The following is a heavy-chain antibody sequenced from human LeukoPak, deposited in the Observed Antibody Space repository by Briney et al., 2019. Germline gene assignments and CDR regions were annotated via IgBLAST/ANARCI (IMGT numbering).Heavy chain of an antibody. D-gene: IGHD1-1*01. CDR2: ITGDGTTT. Sequence: GGSLRLSCEASGLTFSNHGMSWVRQAPGKGLEWVSAITGDGTTTYYADSVKGRFTISRDNSKNMLYLQMSSLRAEDTAVYYCAKMNGYFEYWGQGALFPVSS. CDR1: GLTFSNHG. CDR3: AKMNGYFEY. J-gene: IGHJ4*02. V-gene: IGHV3-23*01.